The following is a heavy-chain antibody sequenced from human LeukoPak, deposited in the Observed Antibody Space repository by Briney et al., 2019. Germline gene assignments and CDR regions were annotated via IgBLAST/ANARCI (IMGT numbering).Heavy chain of an antibody. CDR1: GFTFSSYW. V-gene: IGHV3-21*01. J-gene: IGHJ6*02. D-gene: IGHD2-2*01. CDR3: ASFFVDVPAASYYYGMDV. Sequence: GGSLRLSCVGSGFTFSSYWMTWVRQAPGKGLEWVSSISSSSSYIYYADSVKGRFTISRDNAKNSLYLQMNSLRAEDTAVYYCASFFVDVPAASYYYGMDVWGQGTTVTVSS. CDR2: ISSSSSYI.